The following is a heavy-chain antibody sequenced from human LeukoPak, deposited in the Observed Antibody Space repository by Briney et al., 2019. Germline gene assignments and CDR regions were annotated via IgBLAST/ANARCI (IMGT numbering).Heavy chain of an antibody. CDR2: IYHSGST. CDR3: ASNYYYDSSGYPRFDY. D-gene: IGHD3-22*01. Sequence: SETLSLTCAVSGGSISSCGYSWSWIRQPPGKGLEWIGYIYHSGSTYYNPSLKSRVTISVDRSKNQFSLKLSSVTAADTAVYYCASNYYYDSSGYPRFDYWGQGTLVTVSS. V-gene: IGHV4-30-2*01. J-gene: IGHJ4*02. CDR1: GGSISSCGYS.